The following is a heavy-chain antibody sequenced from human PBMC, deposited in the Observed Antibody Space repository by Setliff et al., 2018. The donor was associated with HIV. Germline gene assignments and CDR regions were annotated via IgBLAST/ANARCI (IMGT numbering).Heavy chain of an antibody. CDR2: IGAVGGSNK. V-gene: IGHV3-23*01. CDR3: AKDMNYNNDYPGVLGS. J-gene: IGHJ4*02. Sequence: LRLSCAASGFTFSTYAMGWVRQAPGKGLEWVSTIGAVGGSNKYYADSVKGRFTISRDNSKNTLYLEMTSLIAEDTAVYHCAKDMNYNNDYPGVLGSWGRGTLVTVSS. D-gene: IGHD3-16*01. CDR1: GFTFSTYA.